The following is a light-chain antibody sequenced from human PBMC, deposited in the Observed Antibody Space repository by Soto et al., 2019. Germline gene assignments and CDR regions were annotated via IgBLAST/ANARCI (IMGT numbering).Light chain of an antibody. J-gene: IGKJ5*01. CDR3: QQRSNWPIT. Sequence: EIVLTQSPATLSLSPGERATLSCRASQRVSSYLAWYPQKPGQAPRLLIYDASNRATGIPARFSGSGSGTDFTLNISSLEPEDCAVYYCQQRSNWPITFGQGTRLEIK. V-gene: IGKV3-11*01. CDR2: DAS. CDR1: QRVSSY.